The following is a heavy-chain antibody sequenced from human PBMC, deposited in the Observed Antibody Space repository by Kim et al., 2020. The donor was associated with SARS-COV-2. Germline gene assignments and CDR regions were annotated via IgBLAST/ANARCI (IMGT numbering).Heavy chain of an antibody. CDR3: ARRAAVADTDYFYYYGMDV. D-gene: IGHD6-19*01. CDR1: DDSISSYY. CDR2: IHYNGTS. J-gene: IGHJ6*01. V-gene: IGHV4-59*13. Sequence: SETLSLTFTVSDDSISSYYWSWIRQTPGKGLEWIGHIHYNGTSNYNASLRSRVTISLDTSRDHFSLKLSSVTAADTAVYYCARRAAVADTDYFYYYGMDVWGQGTTVTVSS.